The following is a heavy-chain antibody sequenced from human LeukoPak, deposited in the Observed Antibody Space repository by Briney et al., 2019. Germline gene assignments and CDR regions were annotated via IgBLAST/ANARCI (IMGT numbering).Heavy chain of an antibody. V-gene: IGHV4-34*01. D-gene: IGHD2-2*01. CDR1: GGSFSGYY. CDR3: ARGLYCSSTSCYGSGLGY. CDR2: INHSGST. Sequence: SETLSLTCAVYGGSFSGYYWSWIRRPPGKGLEWIGEINHSGSTNYNPSLKSRVTISVDTSKNQFSLKLSSVTAADTAVYYCARGLYCSSTSCYGSGLGYWGQGTLVTVSS. J-gene: IGHJ4*02.